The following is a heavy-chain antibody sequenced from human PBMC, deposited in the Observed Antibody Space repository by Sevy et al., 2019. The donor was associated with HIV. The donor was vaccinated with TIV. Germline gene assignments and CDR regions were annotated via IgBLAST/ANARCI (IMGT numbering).Heavy chain of an antibody. D-gene: IGHD6-19*01. J-gene: IGHJ4*02. CDR1: GFTFSSYG. CDR3: AKDGGAVAGPQTGY. V-gene: IGHV3-30*18. CDR2: ISYDGSNK. Sequence: GGSLRLSCAASGFTFSSYGTHWVRQAPGKGLEWVAVISYDGSNKYYADSVKGRFTISRDNSKNTLYLQMNSLRAEDTAVYYCAKDGGAVAGPQTGYWGQGTLVTVSS.